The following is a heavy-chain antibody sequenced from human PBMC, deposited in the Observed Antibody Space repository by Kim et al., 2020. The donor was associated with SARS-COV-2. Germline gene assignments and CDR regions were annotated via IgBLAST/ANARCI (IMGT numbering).Heavy chain of an antibody. CDR2: INPNSGGT. J-gene: IGHJ4*02. Sequence: ASVKVSCKASGYTFTGYYMHWVRQAPGQGLEWMGWINPNSGGTNYAQKFQGRVTMTRDTSISTAYMELSRLRSDDTAVYYCARDIFDYYDSSGYYAGDYWGQGTLVTVSS. CDR3: ARDIFDYYDSSGYYAGDY. D-gene: IGHD3-22*01. V-gene: IGHV1-2*02. CDR1: GYTFTGYY.